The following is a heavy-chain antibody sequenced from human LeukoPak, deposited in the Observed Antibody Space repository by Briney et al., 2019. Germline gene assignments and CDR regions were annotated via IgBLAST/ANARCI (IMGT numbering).Heavy chain of an antibody. Sequence: GASVKVSCKASGYTFTSYDINWVRQATGQGLEWMGWINFKSGGTKYAQKFQGRVTMTRDTSISTAYMELRRLRSDDTAVYYCAREGSSWYRAFDIWGQGTMVTVSS. CDR2: INFKSGGT. J-gene: IGHJ3*02. V-gene: IGHV1-2*02. D-gene: IGHD6-13*01. CDR1: GYTFTSYD. CDR3: AREGSSWYRAFDI.